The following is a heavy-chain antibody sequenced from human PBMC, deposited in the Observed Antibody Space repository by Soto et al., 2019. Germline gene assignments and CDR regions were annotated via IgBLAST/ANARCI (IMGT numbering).Heavy chain of an antibody. J-gene: IGHJ4*02. V-gene: IGHV4-34*01. Sequence: SETMSLTCAVYGGSFSGYYWSWIRQPPGKGLEGIGEVNHSGSTNYNPSLKSGDTISVDPSKNQFSLKLSSVTAADTDGYYCARGGYSSSWYAYWGQGTLVTVSS. CDR3: ARGGYSSSWYAY. D-gene: IGHD6-13*01. CDR2: VNHSGST. CDR1: GGSFSGYY.